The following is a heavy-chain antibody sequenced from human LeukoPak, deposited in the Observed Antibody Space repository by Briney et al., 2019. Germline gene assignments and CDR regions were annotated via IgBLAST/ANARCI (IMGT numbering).Heavy chain of an antibody. D-gene: IGHD3-3*01. J-gene: IGHJ3*02. Sequence: SETLSLTCTVSGGSISSYYWSWIRQPPGKGLEWIGYIYYSGSTNYNPSLKSRVTISVDTSKNQFSLKLSSVTAADTAVYYCARAAITIFGVVISAFDIWGQGTMVTDSS. CDR2: IYYSGST. CDR1: GGSISSYY. V-gene: IGHV4-59*01. CDR3: ARAAITIFGVVISAFDI.